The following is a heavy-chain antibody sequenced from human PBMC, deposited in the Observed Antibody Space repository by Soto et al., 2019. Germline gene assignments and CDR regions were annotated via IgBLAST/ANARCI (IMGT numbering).Heavy chain of an antibody. D-gene: IGHD3-10*01. CDR2: ISSSSDYI. CDR3: ARDLSYFGSGSYYYFDD. CDR1: GFSFSTYS. J-gene: IGHJ4*02. Sequence: GGSLRLSCAASGFSFSTYSMNWVRQAPGRGLEWVSSISSSSDYIFYADSVKGRFTISRDNAENSLYLQMNSLRAEDTAVYYCARDLSYFGSGSYYYFDDWGQGSLVTVSS. V-gene: IGHV3-21*01.